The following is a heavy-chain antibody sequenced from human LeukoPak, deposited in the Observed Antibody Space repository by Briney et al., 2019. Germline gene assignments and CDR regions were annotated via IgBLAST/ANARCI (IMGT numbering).Heavy chain of an antibody. J-gene: IGHJ3*02. CDR3: AKDMGDGYNFGAFDI. D-gene: IGHD5-24*01. V-gene: IGHV3-9*03. CDR1: GFTFDDYA. CDR2: ISWNSGSI. Sequence: GGSLRLSCAASGFTFDDYAMHWVRQAPGKGLEWVSGISWNSGSIGYADSVKGRFTISRDNAKNSLYLQMNSLRAEDMALYYCAKDMGDGYNFGAFDIWGQGTMVTVSS.